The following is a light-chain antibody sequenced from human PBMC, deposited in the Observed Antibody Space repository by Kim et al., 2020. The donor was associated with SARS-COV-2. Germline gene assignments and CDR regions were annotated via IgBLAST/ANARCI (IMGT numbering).Light chain of an antibody. Sequence: ASVGDRVTINCRASQSISINLNWYQQKTGKAPKLLIYAASSLQGGVPSRFSGSGSGTDFTLTISSLQPEDSATYYCQQSNSTPLTFGGGTRVDIK. CDR3: QQSNSTPLT. CDR1: QSISIN. CDR2: AAS. V-gene: IGKV1-39*01. J-gene: IGKJ4*01.